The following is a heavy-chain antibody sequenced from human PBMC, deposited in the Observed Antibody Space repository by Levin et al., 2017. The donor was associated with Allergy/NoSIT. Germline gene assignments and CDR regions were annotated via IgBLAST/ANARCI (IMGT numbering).Heavy chain of an antibody. CDR1: GFTFSSYA. CDR2: ISGSGGST. CDR3: AKPHTPGPPAAGSNRYFDY. V-gene: IGHV3-23*01. Sequence: GESLKISCAVSGFTFSSYAMSWVRQAPGKGLEWVSTISGSGGSTYYADSVKGRFTISRDNSKNTLFLQIHSLRAEDTAVYYCAKPHTPGPPAAGSNRYFDYWGQGTLVTVSS. J-gene: IGHJ4*02. D-gene: IGHD6-13*01.